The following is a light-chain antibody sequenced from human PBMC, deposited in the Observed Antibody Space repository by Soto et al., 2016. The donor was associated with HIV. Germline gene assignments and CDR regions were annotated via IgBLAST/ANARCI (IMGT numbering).Light chain of an antibody. CDR2: QDT. V-gene: IGLV3-1*01. Sequence: SYELTQPPSVSVSPGQTASITRSGYNLGNTYASWYQQKPGQSPVLVIYQDTRRPSGIPERFSGSNSGDTATLTISGTQAMDEADYYCQAWDSSTTLYVFGTGTKVTVL. CDR1: NLGNTY. J-gene: IGLJ1*01. CDR3: QAWDSSTTLYV.